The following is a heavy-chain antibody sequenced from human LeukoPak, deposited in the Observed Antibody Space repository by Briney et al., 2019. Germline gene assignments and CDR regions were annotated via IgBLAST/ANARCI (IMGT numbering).Heavy chain of an antibody. V-gene: IGHV4-61*02. CDR2: IYTSGST. D-gene: IGHD3-9*01. Sequence: PSQTLSLTCTVSGGSISSGSYYWSWIRQPAGKGLEWIGRIYTSGSTNYNPSLKSRVTISVDTSKNQFSLKLSSVTAADTAVYYCARFLYYDILTGYSGFDYGGQGTLVTVSS. J-gene: IGHJ4*02. CDR1: GGSISSGSYY. CDR3: ARFLYYDILTGYSGFDY.